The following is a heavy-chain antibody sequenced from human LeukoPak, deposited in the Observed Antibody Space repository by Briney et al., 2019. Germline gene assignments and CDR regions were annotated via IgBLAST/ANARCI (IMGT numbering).Heavy chain of an antibody. CDR2: IRTKGNSYAT. CDR3: SRHPVDYGDSIAGGNYYYGMDV. CDR1: GFTFSGCA. V-gene: IGHV3-73*01. D-gene: IGHD4-17*01. Sequence: PGGSLRLSCAASGFTFSGCAMHWVRQASGKGLEWVGRIRTKGNSYATEYAASVKGRFTISRDDSKNTAYLQMNSLKTEDTAVYYCSRHPVDYGDSIAGGNYYYGMDVWGKGTTVTVSS. J-gene: IGHJ6*04.